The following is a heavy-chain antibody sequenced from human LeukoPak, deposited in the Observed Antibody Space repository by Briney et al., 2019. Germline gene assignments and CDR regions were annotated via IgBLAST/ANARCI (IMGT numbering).Heavy chain of an antibody. CDR2: IKQDGSEK. J-gene: IGHJ4*02. V-gene: IGHV3-7*04. CDR1: GFTFSSYW. Sequence: GGSLRLSCAASGFTFSSYWMSWVRQAPGKGLEWVANIKQDGSEKYYVDSVKGRFTISRDNAKNSLYLQMNSLRAEDTAVYYCARAGYCSSTSCSEGYFDYWGQGTLVTVSS. D-gene: IGHD2-2*01. CDR3: ARAGYCSSTSCSEGYFDY.